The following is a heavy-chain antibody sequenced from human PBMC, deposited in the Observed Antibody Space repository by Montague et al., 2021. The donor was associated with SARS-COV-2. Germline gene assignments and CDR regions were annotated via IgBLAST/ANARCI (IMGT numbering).Heavy chain of an antibody. CDR2: IHNTGRT. V-gene: IGHV4-61*08. Sequence: SETLSLTCTVSGGSVTSGDYYWTWIRQPPGKGLEWIGYIHNTGRTNYNPSLKSRVTISMDTSTNQFSLKLTSVSAADTAVYYCATDMRAYHDFDIWGQGTMVTVSS. CDR3: ATDMRAYHDFDI. CDR1: GGSVTSGDYY. D-gene: IGHD5-18*01. J-gene: IGHJ3*02.